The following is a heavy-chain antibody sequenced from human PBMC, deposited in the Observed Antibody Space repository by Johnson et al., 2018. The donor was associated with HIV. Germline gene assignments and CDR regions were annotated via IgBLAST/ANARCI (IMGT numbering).Heavy chain of an antibody. V-gene: IGHV3-30-3*02. CDR1: GFTFSSYA. D-gene: IGHD2-2*01. CDR2: ISYDGSNK. J-gene: IGHJ3*01. Sequence: QEKLVESGGGVVQPGRSLRLSCAASGFTFSSYAMHWVRQAPGKGLEWVAVISYDGSNKYYADSVKGRFTISRDNSKNTLYLQMNSLRAEDTAVYYCAKDSSPSWRRYDAFDFWGQGTMVTVSS. CDR3: AKDSSPSWRRYDAFDF.